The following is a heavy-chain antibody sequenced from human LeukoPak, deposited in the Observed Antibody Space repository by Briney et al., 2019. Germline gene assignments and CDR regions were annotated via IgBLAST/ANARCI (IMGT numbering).Heavy chain of an antibody. J-gene: IGHJ4*02. CDR3: ARSQGYFDY. Sequence: SETLTLICTVSAGSISSYYWSWIRQPPGKGLEWIGYIYYSGSTNYNPSLKSRVTISVDTSKNQFSLKLSSVTAADTAVYYCARSQGYFDYWGQGTLLTVSS. V-gene: IGHV4-59*01. CDR1: AGSISSYY. CDR2: IYYSGST.